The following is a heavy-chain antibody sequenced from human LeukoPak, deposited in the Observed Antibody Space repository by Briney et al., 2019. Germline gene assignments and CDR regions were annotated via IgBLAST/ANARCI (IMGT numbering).Heavy chain of an antibody. CDR2: ISYDGSNK. D-gene: IGHD6-13*01. J-gene: IGHJ4*02. V-gene: IGHV3-30*04. CDR1: GFTFRSYA. CDR3: ASYSSSWCFDY. Sequence: PGGSLRLSCTASGFTFRSYAMHWVRQAPGKGLEWVAVISYDGSNKYYADSVKGRFTISRDNSKNTLYLQMNSLRAEDTAVYYCASYSSSWCFDYWGQGTLVTVSS.